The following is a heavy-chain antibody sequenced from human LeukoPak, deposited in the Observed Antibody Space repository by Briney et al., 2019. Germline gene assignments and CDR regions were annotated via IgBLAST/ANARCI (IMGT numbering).Heavy chain of an antibody. J-gene: IGHJ5*02. CDR3: ARDREYSSSYFSAPTENWFDP. D-gene: IGHD6-6*01. V-gene: IGHV1-69*04. Sequence: LVKVSCKASGGTFSSYTISWVRQAPGQGLEWMGRIIPILGIANYAQKFQGRVTITADKSTSTAYMELSSLRSEDTAVYYCARDREYSSSYFSAPTENWFDPWGQGTLVTVSS. CDR1: GGTFSSYT. CDR2: IIPILGIA.